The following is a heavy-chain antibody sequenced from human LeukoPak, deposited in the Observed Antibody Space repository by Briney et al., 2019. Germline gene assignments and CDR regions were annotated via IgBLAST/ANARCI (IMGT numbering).Heavy chain of an antibody. Sequence: GGSLRLSCAASEFTFSSYSMNWVRQAPGKGLEWVSYITNSGNSKSYADSVKGRFTISRDNTKNSLYLQMNGLRAEDTAVYYCTTDPLYGGNSVSGGYYSDYWGQGTLVTVSS. D-gene: IGHD4-23*01. J-gene: IGHJ4*02. CDR3: TTDPLYGGNSVSGGYYSDY. CDR1: EFTFSSYS. V-gene: IGHV3-48*01. CDR2: ITNSGNSK.